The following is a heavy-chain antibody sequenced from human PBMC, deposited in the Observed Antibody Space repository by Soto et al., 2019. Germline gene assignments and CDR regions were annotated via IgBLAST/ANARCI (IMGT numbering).Heavy chain of an antibody. CDR1: GFTFSSYA. CDR3: AKRRGAGGHFDY. J-gene: IGHJ4*02. V-gene: IGHV3-23*01. Sequence: GGSLGLSCAASGFTFSSYAMGWVRQGPGRGLEWVAVVSIGGSTHYADSVRGRFTISRDNSKNTLSLQMNSPTAEDTAVYFCAKRRGAGGHFDYWGQGALVTVSS. D-gene: IGHD2-15*01. CDR2: VSIGGST.